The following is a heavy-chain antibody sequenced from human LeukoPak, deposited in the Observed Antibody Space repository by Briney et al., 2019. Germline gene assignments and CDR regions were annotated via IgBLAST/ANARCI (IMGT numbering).Heavy chain of an antibody. Sequence: GRSLRLSCAPSGFTFDNYAMHWVRQAPGKGLEWVALISYDGGNIYYADSVQGRFTISRDNSKNTLYLQMNSLRPEDTAVYYCERDPPLGSGWPKNYFDYGGKEPLVTVS. CDR1: GFTFDNYA. D-gene: IGHD6-19*01. V-gene: IGHV3-30*04. CDR2: ISYDGGNI. J-gene: IGHJ4*02. CDR3: ERDPPLGSGWPKNYFDY.